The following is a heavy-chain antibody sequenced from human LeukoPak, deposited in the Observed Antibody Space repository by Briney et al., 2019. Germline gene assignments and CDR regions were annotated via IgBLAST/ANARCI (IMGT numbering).Heavy chain of an antibody. D-gene: IGHD1-1*01. CDR3: AKARYNWNDGGGSFFDI. V-gene: IGHV3-23*01. CDR1: GFTFSSYA. J-gene: IGHJ3*02. CDR2: ISGSGGST. Sequence: PGGSLRLSCAASGFTFSSYAMSWVRRAPGKGLEWASAISGSGGSTSYADSVKGRFTISRDNSKNTLYLQMNSLRAEDTAVYYCAKARYNWNDGGGSFFDIWGQGTMVTVSS.